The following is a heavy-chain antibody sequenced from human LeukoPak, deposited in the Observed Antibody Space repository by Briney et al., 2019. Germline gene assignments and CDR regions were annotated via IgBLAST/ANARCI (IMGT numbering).Heavy chain of an antibody. D-gene: IGHD2-8*02. V-gene: IGHV4-61*02. J-gene: IGHJ5*02. CDR3: ARDRVTGWFDP. CDR2: IYTSGIT. CDR1: GGPVSSGSYY. Sequence: SQTLSLTCTVSGGPVSSGSYYWTWIRQPAGKGLEWIGRIYTSGITNYNPSLKSRVTISLDTSKNQFSLKLSSVTAADTAVYYCARDRVTGWFDPWGQGTLVTVSS.